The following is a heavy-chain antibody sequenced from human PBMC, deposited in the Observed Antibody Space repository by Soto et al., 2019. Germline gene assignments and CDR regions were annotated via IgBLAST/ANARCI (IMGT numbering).Heavy chain of an antibody. D-gene: IGHD3-3*01. J-gene: IGHJ6*03. V-gene: IGHV6-1*01. CDR1: GDSVSSNSAA. Sequence: QVQLQQSGPGLVKPSQTLSLTCAISGDSVSSNSAAWNWIRQSPSRGLEWLGRTYYRSKWYHDYAVSVKSRITINPDTSKNHFPLQLNSVTSDDTAVYYCARDQGSTIFGLVEYFYYYYMDVLGKGTTVTVS. CDR3: ARDQGSTIFGLVEYFYYYYMDV. CDR2: TYYRSKWYH.